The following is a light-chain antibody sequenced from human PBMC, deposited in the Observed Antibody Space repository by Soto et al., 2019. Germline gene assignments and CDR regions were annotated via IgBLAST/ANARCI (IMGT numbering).Light chain of an antibody. Sequence: DTQMTQSPSTLSASVGDRVTITCRASQSISNWLAWCQQKPGKAPKLLIYRASALERGVPSRFTGSGSGTEFTLTISSLQPDDFAIYFCQQYNTDSHTFGQGTRLEIK. V-gene: IGKV1-5*03. CDR1: QSISNW. J-gene: IGKJ5*01. CDR3: QQYNTDSHT. CDR2: RAS.